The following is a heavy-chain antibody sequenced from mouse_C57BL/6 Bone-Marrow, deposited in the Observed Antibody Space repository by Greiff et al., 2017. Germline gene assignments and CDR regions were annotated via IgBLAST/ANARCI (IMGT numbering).Heavy chain of an antibody. CDR3: ARLLYYCND. V-gene: IGHV3-5*01. J-gene: IGHJ2*01. CDR1: GISITTGNYR. Sequence: VQLKESGPGLVKPSQTVFLTCTVTGISITTGNYRWSWIRQFPGNKLERIGYIYYSGTITYNPSLTSRTTITRDTPKNQFFLEMNSLTAEDTATYYCARLLYYCNDWGQGTTLTVSS. D-gene: IGHD2-12*01. CDR2: IYYSGTI.